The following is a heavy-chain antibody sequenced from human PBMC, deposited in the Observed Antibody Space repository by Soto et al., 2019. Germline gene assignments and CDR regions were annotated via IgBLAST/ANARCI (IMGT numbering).Heavy chain of an antibody. V-gene: IGHV4-4*07. D-gene: IGHD3-16*02. Sequence: SETLSLTCTVSDGSISSYYWSWIRQPAGKGLEWIGRIYTSGSTNYNPSLKSRVTMSVDTSKNQFSLKLSSVTAADTAVYYCARGEDYVWGSYRPNDAFDIWGQGTMVTVSS. CDR2: IYTSGST. CDR1: DGSISSYY. CDR3: ARGEDYVWGSYRPNDAFDI. J-gene: IGHJ3*02.